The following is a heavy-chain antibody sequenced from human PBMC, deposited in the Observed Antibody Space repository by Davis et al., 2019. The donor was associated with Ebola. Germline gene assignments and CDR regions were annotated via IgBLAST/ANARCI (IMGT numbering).Heavy chain of an antibody. Sequence: GESLKISCAASGFTFSSYGMHWVRQAPGKGLEWVAVISYDGSNKYYADSVKGRFTISRDNSMHTLYLQMSSLRAEDTAVYYCARDLSSWFGESSQGYWGQGTLVTVSS. CDR1: GFTFSSYG. D-gene: IGHD3-10*01. CDR2: ISYDGSNK. V-gene: IGHV3-30*03. J-gene: IGHJ4*02. CDR3: ARDLSSWFGESSQGY.